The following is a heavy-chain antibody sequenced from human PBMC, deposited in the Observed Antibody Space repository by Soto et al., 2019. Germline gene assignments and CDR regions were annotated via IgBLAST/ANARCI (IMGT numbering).Heavy chain of an antibody. CDR1: GYTFTSYG. J-gene: IGHJ4*02. CDR3: ARDSPPVDY. Sequence: QVQLVQSGAEVKKPGASVKVSCKASGYTFTSYGVSWVRQAPGQGLEWMGWISAYNGNTKYAQNLQGRVTMTTDTSTNTPYMDLRSLRSDDTAVYYCARDSPPVDYWGQGTLVTVSS. V-gene: IGHV1-18*01. CDR2: ISAYNGNT.